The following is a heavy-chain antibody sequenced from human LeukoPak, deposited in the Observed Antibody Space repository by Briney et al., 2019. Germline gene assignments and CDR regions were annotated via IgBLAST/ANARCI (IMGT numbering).Heavy chain of an antibody. V-gene: IGHV4-59*01. CDR1: GGSISSFY. J-gene: IGHJ3*02. D-gene: IGHD3-22*01. CDR3: ARLNDYDSSGYYEPHDAFDI. CDR2: IYYSGNT. Sequence: SETLSLTCTVSGGSISSFYWSWIRQPPGKGLEWIGYIYYSGNTNHNPSLKNRVTISVDTSKNQFSLKLSSVTAADTAVYYCARLNDYDSSGYYEPHDAFDIWGQGTMVTVSS.